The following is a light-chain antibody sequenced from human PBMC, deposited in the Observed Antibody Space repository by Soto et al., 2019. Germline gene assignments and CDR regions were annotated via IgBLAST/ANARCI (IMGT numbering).Light chain of an antibody. J-gene: IGLJ2*01. V-gene: IGLV2-11*01. CDR2: DVN. Sequence: QSALTQPRSVSGSPGQSVTIFCTGTSSDIGGYNYVSWYQQHPGKAPKLMIHDVNERPSGVPDRFSGSKSGNTASLTISGLQADDEAGYYCCSYSGTSHVVFGGGTKLTVL. CDR1: SSDIGGYNY. CDR3: CSYSGTSHVV.